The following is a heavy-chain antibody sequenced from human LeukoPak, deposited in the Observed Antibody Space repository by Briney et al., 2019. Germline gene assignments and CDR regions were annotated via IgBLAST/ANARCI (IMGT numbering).Heavy chain of an antibody. J-gene: IGHJ4*02. D-gene: IGHD1-26*01. CDR2: IYYSGST. V-gene: IGHV4-59*01. CDR3: ARFPYSGISHYFDY. CDR1: GGSISSYY. Sequence: SETLSLTCTVSGGSISSYYWSWIRQPPGKGLEWIGYIYYSGSTNYNPSLKSRVTISVDTSKNQFSLKVTSVIAADTAVYFCARFPYSGISHYFDYWGQGALVTVSS.